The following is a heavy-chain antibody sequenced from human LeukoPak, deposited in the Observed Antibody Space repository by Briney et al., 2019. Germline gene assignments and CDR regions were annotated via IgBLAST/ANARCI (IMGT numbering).Heavy chain of an antibody. D-gene: IGHD3-9*01. CDR2: IRYDGSNK. Sequence: PGGSLRLSCAASGFTFSSYGMHWVRQAPGKGLEWVAFIRYDGSNKYYADSVKGRFTISRDNSKNTLYLQMNSLRAEDTAVYYCAKSLSLLRYFDWTQPYYFDYWGQGTLVTVSS. CDR3: AKSLSLLRYFDWTQPYYFDY. J-gene: IGHJ4*02. V-gene: IGHV3-30*02. CDR1: GFTFSSYG.